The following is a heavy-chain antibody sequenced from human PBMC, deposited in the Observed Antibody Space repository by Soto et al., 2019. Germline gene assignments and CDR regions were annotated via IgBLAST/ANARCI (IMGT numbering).Heavy chain of an antibody. D-gene: IGHD2-15*01. J-gene: IGHJ6*02. Sequence: LRLSCAASGFTFSDYYMSWIRQAPGKGLEWVSYISSSSSYTNYADSVKGRFTISRDNAKNSLYLQMNSLRAEDTAVYYCARAEVGYCSGGSCPTYYYGMDVWGQGTTVTVSS. CDR2: ISSSSSYT. CDR3: ARAEVGYCSGGSCPTYYYGMDV. V-gene: IGHV3-11*06. CDR1: GFTFSDYY.